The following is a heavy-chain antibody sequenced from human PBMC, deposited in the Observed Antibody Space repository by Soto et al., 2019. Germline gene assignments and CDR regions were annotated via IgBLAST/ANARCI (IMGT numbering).Heavy chain of an antibody. CDR2: IYWDDDK. CDR3: AYRLADSSSQAYKGFDP. D-gene: IGHD6-6*01. CDR1: GFSLSTRGVG. Sequence: GSGPTLVNPTPTLTLTCTFSGFSLSTRGVGVGWNRQPPGKPLEWLALIYWDDDKRYSPSLKSRLTITKDTSKNQVVLTMTNMDPVDTATYFCAYRLADSSSQAYKGFDPWGQGTLVTVSS. V-gene: IGHV2-5*02. J-gene: IGHJ5*02.